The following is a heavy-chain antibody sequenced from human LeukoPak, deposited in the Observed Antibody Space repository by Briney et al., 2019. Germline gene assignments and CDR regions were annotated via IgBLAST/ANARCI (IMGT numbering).Heavy chain of an antibody. D-gene: IGHD2-15*01. Sequence: ASVKVSCKASGFTFTCYYMHWVRQAPGQGLEWMGWINPDTAVTKYAQKFQGRVTMTRDTSISTAYMELRRLTSDDTAVYYCARDFGSVITPYYWGQGALVTVSS. CDR2: INPDTAVT. CDR3: ARDFGSVITPYY. V-gene: IGHV1-2*02. CDR1: GFTFTCYY. J-gene: IGHJ4*02.